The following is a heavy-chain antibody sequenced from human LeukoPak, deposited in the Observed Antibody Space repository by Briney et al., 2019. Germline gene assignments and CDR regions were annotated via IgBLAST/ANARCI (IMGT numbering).Heavy chain of an antibody. J-gene: IGHJ6*02. CDR3: AREGAYCSGGSCYSPYYYGMDV. D-gene: IGHD2-15*01. V-gene: IGHV4-59*12. CDR1: GGSISSYY. CDR2: IYYSGST. Sequence: SETLSLTCTVSGGSISSYYWSWIRQPPGKGLEWIGYIYYSGSTNYNPSLKSRVTMSVDTSKNQFSLKLSPVTAADTAVYYCAREGAYCSGGSCYSPYYYGMDVWGQGTTVTVSS.